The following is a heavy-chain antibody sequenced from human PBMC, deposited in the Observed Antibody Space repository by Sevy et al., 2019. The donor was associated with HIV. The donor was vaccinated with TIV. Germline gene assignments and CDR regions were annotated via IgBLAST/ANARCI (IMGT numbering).Heavy chain of an antibody. Sequence: SETLSLTCTVSGGSITSLYWKWIRQPPGKGLEWIANIYYNGHTNYNPSLKSRVTLSLDTSKNQFSLRLSSVTAADTAMYYCAGENAWGRGYSWGQGTLVTVSS. CDR2: IYYNGHT. J-gene: IGHJ4*02. CDR1: GGSITSLY. D-gene: IGHD1-26*01. CDR3: AGENAWGRGYS. V-gene: IGHV4-59*08.